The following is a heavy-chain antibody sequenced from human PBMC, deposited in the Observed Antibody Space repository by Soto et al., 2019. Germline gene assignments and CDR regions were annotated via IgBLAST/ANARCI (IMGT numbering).Heavy chain of an antibody. V-gene: IGHV4-59*02. CDR2: IYYSGGT. D-gene: IGHD3-3*01. J-gene: IGHJ5*02. CDR1: GGSVNSYN. Sequence: SETLSLTCTVCGGSVNSYNWSWIRQQPGKGLERTGYIYYSGGTNYNPSLKSRVTISVDTSKNQFSLKLSAVTAADTAVYYCARGPRDYDFWSGYYHTDNWFDPWGQGTLVAVSS. CDR3: ARGPRDYDFWSGYYHTDNWFDP.